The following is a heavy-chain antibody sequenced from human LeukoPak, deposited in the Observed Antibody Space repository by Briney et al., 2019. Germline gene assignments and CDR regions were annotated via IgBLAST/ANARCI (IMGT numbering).Heavy chain of an antibody. V-gene: IGHV4-31*03. CDR1: GGSISSGGYY. Sequence: SETLSLTCTVSGGSISSGGYYWSWIRQHPGKGLEWIGSIYYSGSTYYNPSLKSRVTISVDTSKNQFSLKLSSVTAADTAVYYCARGEATVSVDYWGQGTLVTVSS. CDR2: IYYSGST. CDR3: ARGEATVSVDY. D-gene: IGHD1-14*01. J-gene: IGHJ4*02.